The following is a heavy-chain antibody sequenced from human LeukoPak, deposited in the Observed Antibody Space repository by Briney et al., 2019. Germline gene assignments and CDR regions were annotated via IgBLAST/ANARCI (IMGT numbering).Heavy chain of an antibody. D-gene: IGHD3-3*01. CDR1: GFTVSSNY. J-gene: IGHJ4*02. Sequence: GGSLRLSCVASGFTVSSNYMSWVRQAPGKGLEWVSGISGSGGSTDYADSLKGRFTISRDNSKNTLYLQMNSLRAEDTAVYYCAKTPVRRFPLYFDYWGQGTLVTVSS. V-gene: IGHV3-23*01. CDR3: AKTPVRRFPLYFDY. CDR2: ISGSGGST.